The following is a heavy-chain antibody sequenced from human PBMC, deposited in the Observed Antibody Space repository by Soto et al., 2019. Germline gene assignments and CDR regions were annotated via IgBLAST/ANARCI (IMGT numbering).Heavy chain of an antibody. D-gene: IGHD2-2*01. V-gene: IGHV4-59*08. CDR1: GASISSYS. J-gene: IGHJ4*02. Sequence: QVQLQESGPGLVKPSETLSLTCSVSGASISSYSWSWIRQPPGKGLEWIGYIHSSGNTNYSPSLSSRVSVSVDTSKNHLSLKLSSVTAADTAVYYCARQGEYCSTPSCYGNDYWGQGTLVIVSS. CDR3: ARQGEYCSTPSCYGNDY. CDR2: IHSSGNT.